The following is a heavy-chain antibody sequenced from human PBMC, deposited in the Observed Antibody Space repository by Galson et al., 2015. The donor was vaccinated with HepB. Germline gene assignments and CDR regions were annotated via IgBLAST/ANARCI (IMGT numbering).Heavy chain of an antibody. J-gene: IGHJ4*02. Sequence: SVKVSCKASGYTFTSYYMHWVRQAPGQGLEWMGIINPSGGSTSYAQKFQGRVTMTRDTSTSTVYMELSSLRSEDTAVYYCARAVLHFVYYDTSGYSHFDYWGQGTLVTVSS. CDR2: INPSGGST. CDR3: ARAVLHFVYYDTSGYSHFDY. CDR1: GYTFTSYY. V-gene: IGHV1-46*03. D-gene: IGHD3-22*01.